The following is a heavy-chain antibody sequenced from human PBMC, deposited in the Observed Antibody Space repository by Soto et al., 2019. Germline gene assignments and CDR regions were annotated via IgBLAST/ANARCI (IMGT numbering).Heavy chain of an antibody. D-gene: IGHD3-16*02. CDR3: ARGVEDDYVWGSYLNPYYYYGMDV. V-gene: IGHV4-59*01. CDR2: IYYSGST. CDR1: GGSISSYY. Sequence: SETLSLTCTVSGGSISSYYWSWIRQPPGKGLEWIGYIYYSGSTNYNPSLKSRVTISVDTSKNQFSLKLSSVTAADTAVYYCARGVEDDYVWGSYLNPYYYYGMDVWGQGTAVTVSS. J-gene: IGHJ6*02.